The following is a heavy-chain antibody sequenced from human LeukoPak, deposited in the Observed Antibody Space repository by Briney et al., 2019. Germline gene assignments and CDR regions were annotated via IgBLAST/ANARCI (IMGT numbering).Heavy chain of an antibody. CDR1: GDSVSSNSAA. Sequence: SQTLSLTCAISGDSVSSNSAAWNWIRQSPSRGLEWLGRTYYRSKWYNDYAVSVKSRITINPDTSKNQFSLQLNSVTPEDTAVYYCAREGSGTTGTTVFPFYTDYYYMDVWGKGTTVTVSS. D-gene: IGHD1-1*01. CDR2: TYYRSKWYN. V-gene: IGHV6-1*01. CDR3: AREGSGTTGTTVFPFYTDYYYMDV. J-gene: IGHJ6*03.